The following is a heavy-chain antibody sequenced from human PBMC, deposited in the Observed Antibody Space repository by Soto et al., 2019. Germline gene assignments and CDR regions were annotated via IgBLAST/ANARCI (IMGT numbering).Heavy chain of an antibody. V-gene: IGHV6-1*01. CDR3: ARDPVGPKGIAAAGYYFDY. D-gene: IGHD6-13*01. CDR2: TYYRSKWYN. Sequence: SQTLSLTCAISGDSVSSNSAAWNWIRQSPSRGLEWLGRTYYRSKWYNDYAVSVKSRITINPDTSKNQFSLQLNSVTPEDTAVYYCARDPVGPKGIAAAGYYFDYWGQGTLVTVSS. CDR1: GDSVSSNSAA. J-gene: IGHJ4*02.